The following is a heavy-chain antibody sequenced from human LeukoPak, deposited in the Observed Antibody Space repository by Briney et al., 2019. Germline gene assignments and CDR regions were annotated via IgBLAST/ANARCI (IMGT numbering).Heavy chain of an antibody. D-gene: IGHD1-1*01. CDR3: ARYNWNDVVSALDY. CDR1: GYTLSGYY. V-gene: IGHV1-2*02. J-gene: IGHJ4*02. Sequence: ASVKVSCKASGYTLSGYYIHWVRQAPGQGPEWMGWINPNSGATHYAQNFQGGVTMTRDTSISTFYMEVSRLRSDDTAVYFCARYNWNDVVSALDYWGQGTLVTVSS. CDR2: INPNSGAT.